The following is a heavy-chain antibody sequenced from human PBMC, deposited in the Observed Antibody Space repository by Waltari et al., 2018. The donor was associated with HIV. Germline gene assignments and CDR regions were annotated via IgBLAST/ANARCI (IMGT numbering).Heavy chain of an antibody. CDR3: ASSATTSLRDSFDV. D-gene: IGHD6-25*01. J-gene: IGHJ3*01. CDR2: VNHSGAA. V-gene: IGHV4-34*02. CDR1: GGSFNGYY. Sequence: HVQLQQWGAGLLKPSETLSLTCAVSGGSFNGYYWTWLRQPPGKGLEWIAEVNHSGAANYNPSLKSRVTMSVETSKRQFSLRLTSMTVADTALYFCASSATTSLRDSFDVWGQGTMVIVSS.